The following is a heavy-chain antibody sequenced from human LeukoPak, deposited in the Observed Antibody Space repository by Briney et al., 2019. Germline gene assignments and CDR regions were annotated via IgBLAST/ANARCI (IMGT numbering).Heavy chain of an antibody. J-gene: IGHJ4*02. D-gene: IGHD5-12*01. CDR2: SHQSGAT. CDR3: ARRGSGCYFDY. V-gene: IGHV4-38-2*02. Sequence: SETLSLTCTVSGYSISSDYNWGWLRQPPGKRLELIESSHQSGATYYNPSLKGRVTISKDTSKNHLSLKLSSVSAEDTAVYYCARRGSGCYFDYWGQGTLVTVSS. CDR1: GYSISSDYN.